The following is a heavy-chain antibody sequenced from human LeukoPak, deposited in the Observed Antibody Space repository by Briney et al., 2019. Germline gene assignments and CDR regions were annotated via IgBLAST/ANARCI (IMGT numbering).Heavy chain of an antibody. D-gene: IGHD3-22*01. CDR1: GGTFSSYA. CDR3: ARGSPYYYDSSGTTAFDI. J-gene: IGHJ3*02. Sequence: SVKVSCTASGGTFSSYAISWVRQAPGQGLEWMGGIIPIFGTANYAQKFQGRVTITADESTSTAYMELSSLRSEDTAVYYCARGSPYYYDSSGTTAFDIWGQGTMVTVSS. CDR2: IIPIFGTA. V-gene: IGHV1-69*13.